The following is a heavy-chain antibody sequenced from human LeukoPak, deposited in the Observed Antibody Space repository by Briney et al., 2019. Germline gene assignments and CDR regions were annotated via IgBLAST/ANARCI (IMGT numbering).Heavy chain of an antibody. V-gene: IGHV3-15*01. J-gene: IGHJ4*02. Sequence: GGSLRLSCAASGFTFSNAWMSLVRQAPGKGLEWVGRIKGKPDGGTTDYAAPVKGRFTISRDDSKNTLYLQMNSLKTEDTAVYYCTTDTQDYYDSSGYFPRGLWGQGTLVTVSS. D-gene: IGHD3-22*01. CDR1: GFTFSNAW. CDR3: TTDTQDYYDSSGYFPRGL. CDR2: IKGKPDGGTT.